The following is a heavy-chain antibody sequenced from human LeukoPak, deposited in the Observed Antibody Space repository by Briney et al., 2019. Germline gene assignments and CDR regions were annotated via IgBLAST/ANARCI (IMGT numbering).Heavy chain of an antibody. CDR3: ARPSYDSSGYEDAFDI. J-gene: IGHJ3*02. CDR1: GYSISSGYY. Sequence: SSEPLSLTCAVSGYSISSGYYWGWIRQPPGKGLEWIGSIYHSGSTYYNPSLKSRVTISVDTSKNQFSLKLSSVTAADTAVYYCARPSYDSSGYEDAFDIWGQGTMVTVSS. D-gene: IGHD3-22*01. V-gene: IGHV4-38-2*01. CDR2: IYHSGST.